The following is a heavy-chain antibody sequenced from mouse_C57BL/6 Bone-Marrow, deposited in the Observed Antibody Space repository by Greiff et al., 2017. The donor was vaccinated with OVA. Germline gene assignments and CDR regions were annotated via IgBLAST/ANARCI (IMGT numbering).Heavy chain of an antibody. CDR2: ISSGGSYT. D-gene: IGHD1-1*01. Sequence: EVMLVESGGDLVKPGGSLKLSCAASGFTFSSYGMSWVRQTPDKRLEWVATISSGGSYTYYPASVKGRFTISRDNAKKTLYLQMSSLKSEDTAMYYCASATVAYWYCDVWGTGTTVTVSS. J-gene: IGHJ1*03. CDR1: GFTFSSYG. CDR3: ASATVAYWYCDV. V-gene: IGHV5-6*02.